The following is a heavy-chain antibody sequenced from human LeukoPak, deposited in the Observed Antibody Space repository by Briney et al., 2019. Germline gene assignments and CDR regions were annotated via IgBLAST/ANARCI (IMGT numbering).Heavy chain of an antibody. D-gene: IGHD1-26*01. CDR2: VSHRGAT. V-gene: IGHV4-59*01. CDR3: ARDRRGSFYTFDL. CDR1: GASINGFF. Sequence: SETLSLTCSVSGASINGFFWNWVRQTPEKGLEWIGYVSHRGATTSNPTLKSRVSITIDKSKSQISLTMTSVTAADSALYYCARDRRGSFYTFDLWGPGTTVSVS. J-gene: IGHJ6*02.